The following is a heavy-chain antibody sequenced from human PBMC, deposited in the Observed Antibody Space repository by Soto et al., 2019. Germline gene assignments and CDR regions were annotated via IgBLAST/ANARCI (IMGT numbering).Heavy chain of an antibody. CDR3: ARDVGSLSMVPDDAFDI. CDR1: GYTFTSYG. D-gene: IGHD3-10*01. J-gene: IGHJ3*02. Sequence: ASVKVSCKASGYTFTSYGISWVRQAPGQGLEWMGWISAYNGNTNYAQKLQGRVTMTTDTSTSTAYMELRSLRSDDTAVYYCARDVGSLSMVPDDAFDIWGQGTMVTV. CDR2: ISAYNGNT. V-gene: IGHV1-18*01.